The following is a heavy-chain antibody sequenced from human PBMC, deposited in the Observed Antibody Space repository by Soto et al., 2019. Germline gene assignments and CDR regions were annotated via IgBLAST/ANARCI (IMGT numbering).Heavy chain of an antibody. D-gene: IGHD2-8*01. CDR2: IYPDSGGT. J-gene: IGHJ4*02. CDR3: RVTGVSEVDY. V-gene: IGHV1-2*02. CDR1: GYTFSGFY. Sequence: QVQLVQSGAEVKKPGASVKVSCRTSGYTFSGFYIHWVRQAPGQGLESMGWIYPDSGGTDYAQKCQGRVTMTRATSISTAYMELSRLRSDDTAVYYCRVTGVSEVDYWGQGTLVTVSS.